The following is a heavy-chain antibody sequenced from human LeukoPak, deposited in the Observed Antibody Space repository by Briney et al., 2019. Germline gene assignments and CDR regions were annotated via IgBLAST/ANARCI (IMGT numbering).Heavy chain of an antibody. Sequence: GASVTVSCKASGYTFTIYDINWVRQAAGQGLEWMGWMNPDSGNTDFAQKFQGRVTMTRNTSISTAYMELSSLTSEDTAVYYCAVHLPGDYLDPWGQGTLVTVSS. CDR2: MNPDSGNT. CDR1: GYTFTIYD. CDR3: AVHLPGDYLDP. V-gene: IGHV1-8*01. D-gene: IGHD4-17*01. J-gene: IGHJ5*02.